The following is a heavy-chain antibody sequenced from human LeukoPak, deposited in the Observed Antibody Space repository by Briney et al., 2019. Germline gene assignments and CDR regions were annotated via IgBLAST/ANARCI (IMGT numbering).Heavy chain of an antibody. Sequence: SETLSLTCAVYGGSFSGYYWSWIRQPPGKGLEWIGEINHSGSTNYNPSLKSRVTISVDTSKNQFSLKLSSVTAADTAVYYCARGGLDGVVVPAAPSFPFGYWGQGTLVTVSS. CDR1: GGSFSGYY. CDR2: INHSGST. J-gene: IGHJ4*02. V-gene: IGHV4-34*01. CDR3: ARGGLDGVVVPAAPSFPFGY. D-gene: IGHD2-2*01.